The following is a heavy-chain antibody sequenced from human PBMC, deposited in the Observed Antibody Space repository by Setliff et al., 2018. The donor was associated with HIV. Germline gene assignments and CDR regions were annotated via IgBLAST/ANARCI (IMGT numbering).Heavy chain of an antibody. CDR3: ARETYYGSGSYLPTEYYYYYMDV. Sequence: GASVKVSCKASGGTFSSFAISWVRQAPGQGLEWMGGIIPIFGTANYAQKFQGRVTITMDESTTTAYMELRSLRSEDTAVYYCARETYYGSGSYLPTEYYYYYMDVWGKGTTVTVSS. J-gene: IGHJ6*03. CDR2: IIPIFGTA. D-gene: IGHD3-10*01. V-gene: IGHV1-69*05. CDR1: GGTFSSFA.